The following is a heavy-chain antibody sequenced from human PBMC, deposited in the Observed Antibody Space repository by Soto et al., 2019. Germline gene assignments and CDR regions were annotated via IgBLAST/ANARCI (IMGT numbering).Heavy chain of an antibody. CDR2: MSYDGSDT. D-gene: IGHD3-10*02. V-gene: IGHV3-30*02. Sequence: GGPLRLSCVGSCFIFSNNGRHWVRQTPGKGLEWVAFMSYDGSDTFYADSVKGRFTISRDNSKNTLFLHMSNLRAEDTAMYYCTIVRVADSALDHWGQGALVTVSS. CDR1: CFIFSNNG. J-gene: IGHJ4*02. CDR3: TIVRVADSALDH.